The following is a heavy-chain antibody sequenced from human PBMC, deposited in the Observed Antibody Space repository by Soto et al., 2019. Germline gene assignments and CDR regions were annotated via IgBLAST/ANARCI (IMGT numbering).Heavy chain of an antibody. CDR1: GFTFTGAW. D-gene: IGHD3-16*01. CDR2: VNKDGSDR. Sequence: EVQLVESGGGLVQPGGWLRLTCAASGFTFTGAWMSWVRQAPGKGLEWVANVNKDGSDRYYVDSVKGRFTISRENAKNSLYWKRNSLRAADTAVYYCGGGGGNFDHWGQGTLVTVSS. CDR3: GGGGGNFDH. V-gene: IGHV3-7*04. J-gene: IGHJ4*02.